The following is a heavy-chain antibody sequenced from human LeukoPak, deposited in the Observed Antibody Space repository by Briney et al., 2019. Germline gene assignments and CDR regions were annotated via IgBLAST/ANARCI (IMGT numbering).Heavy chain of an antibody. CDR1: GGSISSYY. CDR2: IYDSGST. J-gene: IGHJ3*02. V-gene: IGHV4-59*01. D-gene: IGHD2-2*02. CDR3: AREGRYCSSTSCYRRSDAFDI. Sequence: SETLSLTCTVSGGSISSYYWSWIRQPPGKGLEWVGYIYDSGSTNYNPSLKSRVTISVDTSKNQFSLKLSSVTAADTAVYYCAREGRYCSSTSCYRRSDAFDIWGQGTMVTVSS.